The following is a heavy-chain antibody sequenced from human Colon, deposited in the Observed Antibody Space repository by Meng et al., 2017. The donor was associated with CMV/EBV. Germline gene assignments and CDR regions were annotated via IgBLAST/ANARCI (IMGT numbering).Heavy chain of an antibody. Sequence: GGSLRLSCAASGFTFSSYSMNWVRQAPGKGLEWVSYISSSSSTIYYADSVKGRFTISRDNAKNSLYLQMNSLRAEDTAVYYCARDSDPGITIFGVVPPGYWGQGTLVTVSS. CDR1: GFTFSSYS. CDR3: ARDSDPGITIFGVVPPGY. CDR2: ISSSSSTI. D-gene: IGHD3-3*01. J-gene: IGHJ4*02. V-gene: IGHV3-48*04.